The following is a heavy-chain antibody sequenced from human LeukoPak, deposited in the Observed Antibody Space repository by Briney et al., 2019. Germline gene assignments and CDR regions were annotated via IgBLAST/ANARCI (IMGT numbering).Heavy chain of an antibody. J-gene: IGHJ4*02. CDR1: GFTFSSYE. CDR3: ARFSRGYPAYFVY. Sequence: GGSLRLSCAASGFTFSSYEMNWVRQAPGKGLEWVSYISSSGSTIYYAVSVKGRFTIYRDNAKNSLYLQMNILRAEDTAVYYCARFSRGYPAYFVYWGQGTLATVSS. D-gene: IGHD3-16*02. V-gene: IGHV3-48*03. CDR2: ISSSGSTI.